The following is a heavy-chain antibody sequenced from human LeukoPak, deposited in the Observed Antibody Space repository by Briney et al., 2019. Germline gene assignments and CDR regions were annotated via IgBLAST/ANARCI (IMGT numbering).Heavy chain of an antibody. CDR1: GFTFSNAW. CDR3: TTEVQLERLGGSQNAFDI. CDR2: IKSKTDGGTT. D-gene: IGHD1-1*01. Sequence: GGSLRLSCAASGFTFSNAWMSWVRQAPGKGLEWVGRIKSKTDGGTTDYAAPVKGRFTISRDDSKNTLYLQMDSLKTEDTAVYYCTTEVQLERLGGSQNAFDIWGQGTMVTVSS. J-gene: IGHJ3*02. V-gene: IGHV3-15*01.